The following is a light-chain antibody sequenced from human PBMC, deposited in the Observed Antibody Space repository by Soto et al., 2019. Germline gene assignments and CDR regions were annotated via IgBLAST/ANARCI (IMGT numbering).Light chain of an antibody. CDR2: EVN. V-gene: IGLV2-8*01. Sequence: QSALTRPPSASGSPGQSVTISCTGTSSDVGGYDYVSWYQQHPGKAPKLMIYEVNKRPSGVPDRFSGSKSGNTASLTVSGLQAEDEADYYCSSYAGSVLFGGGTKLTVL. CDR3: SSYAGSVL. CDR1: SSDVGGYDY. J-gene: IGLJ2*01.